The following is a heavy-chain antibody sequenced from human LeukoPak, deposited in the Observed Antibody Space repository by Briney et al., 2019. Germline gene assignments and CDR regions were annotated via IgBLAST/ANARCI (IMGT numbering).Heavy chain of an antibody. V-gene: IGHV1-69*06. Sequence: SVKVSCKASGGTFSSYAISWVRQAPGQGLEWMGGIIPIFGTANYAQKFQGRVTITADKSTSTAYMELSSLRSEDTAVYYCASFRRGAVAAIGNPLGYWGQGTLVTVSS. J-gene: IGHJ1*01. CDR2: IIPIFGTA. CDR1: GGTFSSYA. D-gene: IGHD6-19*01. CDR3: ASFRRGAVAAIGNPLGY.